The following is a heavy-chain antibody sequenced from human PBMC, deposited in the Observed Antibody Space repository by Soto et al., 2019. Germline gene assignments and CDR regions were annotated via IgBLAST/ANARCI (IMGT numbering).Heavy chain of an antibody. CDR3: APLDIMVYASLGY. CDR2: ISGSGGST. D-gene: IGHD2-8*01. Sequence: EVQLLESGGGLVQPGGSLRLSCAASGVTFSSYAMSWVRQAPGKGLEWVSAISGSGGSTYYADSVKGRFTISRDNSKNTLYLQMNSLSAEDSAVSYGAPLDIMVYASLGYWGQGTLVTVAS. CDR1: GVTFSSYA. V-gene: IGHV3-23*01. J-gene: IGHJ4*02.